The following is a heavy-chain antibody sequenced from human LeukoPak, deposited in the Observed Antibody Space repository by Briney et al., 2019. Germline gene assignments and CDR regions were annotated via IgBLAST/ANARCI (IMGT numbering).Heavy chain of an antibody. J-gene: IGHJ4*02. Sequence: SVKVSCKASGGTFSRYAISWVRQAPGQGLEWMGGISPIFGTVNYAQKFQGRVTMTRNTSISTAYMELSSLRSEDTAVYYCARENPTSGSLGYWGQGTLVTVSS. D-gene: IGHD1-26*01. CDR1: GGTFSRYA. V-gene: IGHV1-69*05. CDR3: ARENPTSGSLGY. CDR2: ISPIFGTV.